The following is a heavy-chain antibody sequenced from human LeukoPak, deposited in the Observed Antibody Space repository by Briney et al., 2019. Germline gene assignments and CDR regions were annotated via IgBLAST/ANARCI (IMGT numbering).Heavy chain of an antibody. CDR1: GYTFSTYA. CDR3: ARGVLLWFGESNAAFDI. CDR2: SRAYNGNT. D-gene: IGHD3-10*01. Sequence: ASVKVSGKASGYTFSTYAIHLVRQAAGQGLGGWGWSRAYNGNTNYAQKLQGRVTMPTDTSTSTAYMALRSLRSDDTAVYYCARGVLLWFGESNAAFDIWGQGPTVPVSS. V-gene: IGHV1-18*01. J-gene: IGHJ3*02.